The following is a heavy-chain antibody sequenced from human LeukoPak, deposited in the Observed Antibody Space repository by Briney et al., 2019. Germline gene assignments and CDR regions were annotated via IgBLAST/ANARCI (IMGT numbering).Heavy chain of an antibody. D-gene: IGHD4-17*01. CDR1: GGSISNYY. CDR2: IYYNGNT. V-gene: IGHV4-59*08. Sequence: PSETLSLTCIVSGGSISNYYWSWIRQPPGKTLEWIGYIYYNGNTNYNPSLRSRVTISVDRSKNQFSLKLTSVTAADTAIYYCAGHMTTPVTHPFDYWGQGTLVTVSS. J-gene: IGHJ4*02. CDR3: AGHMTTPVTHPFDY.